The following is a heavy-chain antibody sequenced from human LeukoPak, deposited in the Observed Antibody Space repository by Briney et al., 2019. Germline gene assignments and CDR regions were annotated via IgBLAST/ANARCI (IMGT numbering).Heavy chain of an antibody. V-gene: IGHV3-23*01. CDR3: AKFAYSGSSPGPFDY. J-gene: IGHJ4*02. Sequence: GGSLRLSCAASGFTFSSYAVSWVRQAPGKGLEWVSAISGSGGSTYYADSVKGRFTISRDNSKNTLYLQMNSLRAEDTAVYYCAKFAYSGSSPGPFDYWGQGTLVTVSS. D-gene: IGHD1-26*01. CDR2: ISGSGGST. CDR1: GFTFSSYA.